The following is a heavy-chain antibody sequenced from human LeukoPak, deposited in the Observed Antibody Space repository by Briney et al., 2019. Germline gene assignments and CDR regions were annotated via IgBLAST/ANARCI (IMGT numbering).Heavy chain of an antibody. CDR2: ISWNSGSI. Sequence: SGGSLRLSCAASGFTFSTYAVNWVRQAPGKGLEWVSGISWNSGSIGYADSVKGRFTISRDNAKNSLYLQMNSLRAEDTALYYCAKGKGSTDTAMVIDYWGQGTLVTVSS. CDR3: AKGKGSTDTAMVIDY. CDR1: GFTFSTYA. V-gene: IGHV3-9*01. D-gene: IGHD5-18*01. J-gene: IGHJ4*02.